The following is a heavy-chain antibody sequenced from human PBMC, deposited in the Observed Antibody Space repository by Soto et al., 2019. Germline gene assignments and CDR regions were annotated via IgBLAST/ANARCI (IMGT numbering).Heavy chain of an antibody. Sequence: SEDLSVTWTGSGDSVSTYYCSWIRQPPWKRLEWIGYVYHTGSTNYNPSLKSRVTISVDTSKNQFSLRLSSVTAADTAVYYCAIVFCCGDGQHDHIYF. CDR2: VYHTGST. J-gene: IGHJ1*01. CDR3: AIVFCCGDGQHDHIYF. D-gene: IGHD2-21*02. CDR1: GDSVSTYY. V-gene: IGHV4-59*02.